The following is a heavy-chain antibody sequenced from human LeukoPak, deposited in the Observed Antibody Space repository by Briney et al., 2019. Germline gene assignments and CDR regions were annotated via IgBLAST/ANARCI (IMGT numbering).Heavy chain of an antibody. V-gene: IGHV3-11*05. CDR1: GFTFSDYY. CDR3: ARAVTAAGNYFDY. J-gene: IGHJ4*02. D-gene: IGHD6-13*01. CDR2: YSGSRSHT. Sequence: GGSLRLSCAASGFTFSDYYMSWIRQAPGKGLEWVSYYSGSRSHTNYADSVKGRFTISRDNAKKSLYLQMSSLGAEDTAVFYCARAVTAAGNYFDYWGQGTLVTVSS.